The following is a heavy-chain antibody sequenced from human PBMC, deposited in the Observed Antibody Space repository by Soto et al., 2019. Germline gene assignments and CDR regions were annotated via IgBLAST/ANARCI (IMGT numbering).Heavy chain of an antibody. CDR3: AHSSNLSTEDAPVGDFDD. CDR2: IYWDDDA. CDR1: GFSLTTDGEG. Sequence: QITLKESGPPLVKSTQTLTLTCTFSGFSLTTDGEGVGWVRQSPGAALDWLALIYWDDDARYSPSLKTRLTIHKDISRHRVVLVMTGMEPVDTGKYFCAHSSNLSTEDAPVGDFDDWGQGT. D-gene: IGHD1-26*01. V-gene: IGHV2-5*02. J-gene: IGHJ4*02.